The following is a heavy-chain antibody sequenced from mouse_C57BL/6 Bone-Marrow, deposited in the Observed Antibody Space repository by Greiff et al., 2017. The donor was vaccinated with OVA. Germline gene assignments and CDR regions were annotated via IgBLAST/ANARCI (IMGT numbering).Heavy chain of an antibody. CDR3: ARSDYLDY. CDR2: INPYNGGT. CDR1: GHTFTDYY. V-gene: IGHV1-19*01. J-gene: IGHJ2*01. Sequence: VQLKESGPVLVKPGASVKMSCKASGHTFTDYYMNWVKQSHGKSLEWIGVINPYNGGTSYNQKFKGKATLTVDKSSSTAYMELNSLTSEDSAVYYCARSDYLDYWGQGATLTVSS.